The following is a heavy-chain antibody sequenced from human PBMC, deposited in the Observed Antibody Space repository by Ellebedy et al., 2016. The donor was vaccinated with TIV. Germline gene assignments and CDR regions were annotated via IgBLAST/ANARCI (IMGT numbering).Heavy chain of an antibody. J-gene: IGHJ5*02. CDR3: AKGAMIRGIIIDNYFDP. CDR2: ISYDESNK. D-gene: IGHD3-10*01. CDR1: GFTFSSYG. Sequence: GESLKISCAASGFTFSSYGMHWVRQAPGRGLEWVSVISYDESNKYYADSVKGRFTISRDNSKNTLYLLMNSLRTEDTAVYYCAKGAMIRGIIIDNYFDPWGQGTLVTVSS. V-gene: IGHV3-30*18.